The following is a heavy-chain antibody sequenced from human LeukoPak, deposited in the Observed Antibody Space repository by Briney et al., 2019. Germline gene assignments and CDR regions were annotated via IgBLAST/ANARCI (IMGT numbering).Heavy chain of an antibody. Sequence: PGGSLRLSCAASGFTFSNYGMNWVRQAPGKGLEWVANINEDASNKYYVDSVEGRFTISRDDAKNSLYLQMNSLRAEDTAMYYCATSTYSSSPSWGQGTLVTVSS. V-gene: IGHV3-7*01. CDR3: ATSTYSSSPS. CDR2: INEDASNK. D-gene: IGHD6-6*01. J-gene: IGHJ5*02. CDR1: GFTFSNYG.